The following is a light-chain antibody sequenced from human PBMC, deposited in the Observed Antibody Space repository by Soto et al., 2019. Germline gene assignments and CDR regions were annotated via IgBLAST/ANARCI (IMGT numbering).Light chain of an antibody. CDR1: SSDVGGYNY. CDR2: DVS. CDR3: CSYAGSYTSPYV. Sequence: QSALTQPRSVSGSPGQSVTISCTGTSSDVGGYNYVSWYQQHPGKAPKLMIYDVSKRPSGVPDRFSGSKSGNTASLTISGLQAEDEADYYCCSYAGSYTSPYVFGTGTKFTVL. V-gene: IGLV2-11*01. J-gene: IGLJ1*01.